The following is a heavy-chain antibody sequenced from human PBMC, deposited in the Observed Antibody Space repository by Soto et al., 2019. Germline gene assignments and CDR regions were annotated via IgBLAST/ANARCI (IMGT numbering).Heavy chain of an antibody. J-gene: IGHJ4*02. D-gene: IGHD3-3*01. CDR1: GFPFSIYS. V-gene: IGHV3-23*01. CDR2: ISASGATR. CDR3: AKSRGDSWPFYYFDY. Sequence: EEHLLEYGVGLVQPGVSLRLSCAASGFPFSIYSMSWVRQAPGKGLKWVSGISASGATRHYADSLRGRLSISRDNSRNTLYQQMNSLRAEDTAVYFCAKSRGDSWPFYYFDYWGQGTLVTVSS.